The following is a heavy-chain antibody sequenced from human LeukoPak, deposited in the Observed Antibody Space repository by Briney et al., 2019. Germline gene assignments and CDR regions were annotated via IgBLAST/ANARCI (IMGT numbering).Heavy chain of an antibody. CDR1: GYTLTELS. D-gene: IGHD1-26*01. J-gene: IGHJ3*02. CDR2: FDPEDGET. V-gene: IGHV1-24*01. Sequence: ASVMVSCKVSGYTLTELSMHWVRQAPGKGLEWMGGFDPEDGETIYAQKFQGRVTMTEDTSTDTAYMELSSLRSEDTAVYYCATRGVVGDIGLGAFDIWGQGTMVTVSS. CDR3: ATRGVVGDIGLGAFDI.